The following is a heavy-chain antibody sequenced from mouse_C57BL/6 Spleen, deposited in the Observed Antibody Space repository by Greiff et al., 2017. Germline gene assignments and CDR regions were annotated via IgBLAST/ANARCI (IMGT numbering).Heavy chain of an antibody. CDR1: GYTFTSYW. J-gene: IGHJ2*01. CDR2: IDPNSGGT. Sequence: QVQLKQPGAELVKPGASVKLSCKASGYTFTSYWMHWVKQRPGRGLEWIGRIDPNSGGTKYNEKFKSKATLTVDKLSSTAYMQLSSLTSEDSAVYYCARGLLLRQEGFDYWGQGTTLTVAS. D-gene: IGHD1-1*01. CDR3: ARGLLLRQEGFDY. V-gene: IGHV1-72*01.